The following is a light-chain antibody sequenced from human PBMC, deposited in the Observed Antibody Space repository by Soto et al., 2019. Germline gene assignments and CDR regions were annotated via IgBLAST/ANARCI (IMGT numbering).Light chain of an antibody. Sequence: QSALTQPASVSGSPGQSITISCTGTSSHVGSYNYVSWYQQHPGKAPKLMIYEVSNRPSGVSDRFSGSKSGKTASLTIFGLQAEDEADYYCCSYTSSTTPLFGGGTKLTVL. CDR3: CSYTSSTTPL. CDR2: EVS. V-gene: IGLV2-14*01. J-gene: IGLJ2*01. CDR1: SSHVGSYNY.